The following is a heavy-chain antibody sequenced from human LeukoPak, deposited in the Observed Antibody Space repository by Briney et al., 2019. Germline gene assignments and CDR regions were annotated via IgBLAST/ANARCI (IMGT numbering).Heavy chain of an antibody. CDR1: GGSISSYY. J-gene: IGHJ4*02. CDR3: ARAPLLWFGGGVDY. V-gene: IGHV4-59*01. Sequence: SETLSLTCTVSGGSISSYYWSWIRQPPGKGLEWIGYIYYSGSTNYNPSLKSRVTISVDTSKNQFSLKLSSVTAADTAVYYCARAPLLWFGGGVDYWGQGTLVTVSS. D-gene: IGHD3-10*01. CDR2: IYYSGST.